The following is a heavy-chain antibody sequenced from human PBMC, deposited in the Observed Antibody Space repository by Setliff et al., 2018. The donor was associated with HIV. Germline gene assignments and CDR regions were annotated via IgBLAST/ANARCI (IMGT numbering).Heavy chain of an antibody. Sequence: ASVKVSCKASGYTFTSYAMHWVRQAPGQRLEWMGWINTGNDNTRYSQNIQGRVSITRDTSATTVYMELSRLRSEDTAVYYCARDGAFVWGTYRYQGFDHWGQGTLVTVSS. V-gene: IGHV1-3*04. CDR1: GYTFTSYA. CDR2: INTGNDNT. D-gene: IGHD3-16*02. CDR3: ARDGAFVWGTYRYQGFDH. J-gene: IGHJ4*02.